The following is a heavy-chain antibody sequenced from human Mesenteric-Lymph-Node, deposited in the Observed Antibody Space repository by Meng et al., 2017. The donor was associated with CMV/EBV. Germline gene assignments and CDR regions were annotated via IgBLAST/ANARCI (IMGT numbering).Heavy chain of an antibody. D-gene: IGHD4-23*01. Sequence: QVQLQQWGAGLLKPSETLSLTCAVYGGSFCGYYWSWIRQPPGKGLEWIGEINHSGSTNYNPSLKSRVTISVDTSKNQFSLKLSSVTAADTAVYYCARHQRWLKSEGGFNYWGQGTLVTVSS. CDR2: INHSGST. V-gene: IGHV4-34*01. CDR1: GGSFCGYY. CDR3: ARHQRWLKSEGGFNY. J-gene: IGHJ4*02.